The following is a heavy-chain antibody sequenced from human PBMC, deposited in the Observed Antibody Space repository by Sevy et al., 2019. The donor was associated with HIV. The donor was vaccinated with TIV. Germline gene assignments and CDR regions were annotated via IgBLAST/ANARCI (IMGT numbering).Heavy chain of an antibody. CDR3: ARHYLVVSPDIVVDYNWFDP. CDR2: IYPGDSDT. J-gene: IGHJ5*02. V-gene: IGHV5-51*01. CDR1: GYSFTSYW. D-gene: IGHD2-15*01. Sequence: GESLKISCKGSGYSFTSYWIGWVRQMLGKGLEWMGIIYPGDSDTRYSPSFQGQVTISADKSISTAYLQWSSLKASDTAMYYCARHYLVVSPDIVVDYNWFDPWGQGTLVTVSS.